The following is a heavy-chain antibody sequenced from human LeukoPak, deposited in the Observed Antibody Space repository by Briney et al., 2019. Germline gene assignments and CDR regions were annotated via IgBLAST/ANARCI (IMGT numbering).Heavy chain of an antibody. CDR2: FYYSGST. V-gene: IGHV4-59*01. CDR3: ARAAGGYDFWSGYYTGEYYFDY. D-gene: IGHD3-3*01. Sequence: SETLSLTCTASGGSISSYYWSWIRQPPGKGLEWIGYFYYSGSTNYNPSLKSRVTISVDTSKNQFSLKLSSVTAADTAVYYCARAAGGYDFWSGYYTGEYYFDYWGQGTLVTVSS. J-gene: IGHJ4*02. CDR1: GGSISSYY.